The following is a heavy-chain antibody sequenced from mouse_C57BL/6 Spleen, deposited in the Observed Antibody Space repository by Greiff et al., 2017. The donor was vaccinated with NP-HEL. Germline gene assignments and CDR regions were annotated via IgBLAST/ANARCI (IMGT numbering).Heavy chain of an antibody. CDR1: GYTFTSYW. CDR3: ARIKKLVATYCDD. Sequence: VKLQESGAELVKAGASVKMSCKASGYTFTSYWMHWVKQRLGQGLEWFAETNPTNGRTYYNEKFKSKATLTVDKSSSTAYMLLSGPTFEDSAVYYCARIKKLVATYCDDWGQGTTLTVSS. J-gene: IGHJ2*01. CDR2: TNPTNGRT. D-gene: IGHD1-1*01. V-gene: IGHV1S81*02.